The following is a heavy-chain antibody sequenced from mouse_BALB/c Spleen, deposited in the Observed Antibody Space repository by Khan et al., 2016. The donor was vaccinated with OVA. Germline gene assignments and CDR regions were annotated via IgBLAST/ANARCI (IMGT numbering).Heavy chain of an antibody. CDR1: GYTFTSYW. V-gene: IGHV1-61*01. J-gene: IGHJ3*01. D-gene: IGHD2-10*02. CDR2: IDPSDSKT. Sequence: QVQLKQSGAELVRPGASVKLSCKASGYTFTSYWMNWVKQRPGQGLEWIGMIDPSDSKTHYNQMFKDKATLTVDKSSNTAYMHLSSLTSEDSSCYCCARGGYGTSFAFWGQGTLVTVSA. CDR3: ARGGYGTSFAF.